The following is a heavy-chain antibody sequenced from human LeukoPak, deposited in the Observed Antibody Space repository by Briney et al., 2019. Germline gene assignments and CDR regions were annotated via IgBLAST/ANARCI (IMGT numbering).Heavy chain of an antibody. D-gene: IGHD2-2*01. CDR1: GYTFTGYY. CDR2: INPNSGGT. CDR3: ARDYCSSTSCYLSGNDY. Sequence: AASVKVSCKASGYTFTGYYMHWVRQAPGQGLEWMGWINPNSGGTNYAQKFQGRVTMTRDTSISTAYMELSRLRSDDTAVYYCARDYCSSTSCYLSGNDYWGQGTLVTVSS. V-gene: IGHV1-2*02. J-gene: IGHJ4*02.